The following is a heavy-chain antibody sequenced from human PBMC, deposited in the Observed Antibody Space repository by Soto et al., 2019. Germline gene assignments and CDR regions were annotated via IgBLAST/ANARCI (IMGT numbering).Heavy chain of an antibody. J-gene: IGHJ4*02. CDR2: INHHGSER. Sequence: GGSLRLSCASSGVRFSNYWLSWVRPAPGKGLEWVANINHHGSERNYVDSVKGRFTISRDNTKNSLYLQMNSLSDEDTAVHYCARDLDYWGQGTLVTVSS. CDR1: GVRFSNYW. V-gene: IGHV3-7*01. CDR3: ARDLDY.